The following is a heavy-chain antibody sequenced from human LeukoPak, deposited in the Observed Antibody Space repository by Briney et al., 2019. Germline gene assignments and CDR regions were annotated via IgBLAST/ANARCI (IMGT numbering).Heavy chain of an antibody. CDR3: ASGIIAARVFAAFDI. J-gene: IGHJ3*02. CDR2: IYPGDSDI. CDR1: GYSFINYW. D-gene: IGHD6-6*01. Sequence: KHGESLKISCKGSGYSFINYWIGWVRQMPGKGLEWMGIIYPGDSDIRYSPSFQGQVTMSADKSISTAYLQWSSLKASDTAMYYCASGIIAARVFAAFDIWGQGTMVTVSS. V-gene: IGHV5-51*01.